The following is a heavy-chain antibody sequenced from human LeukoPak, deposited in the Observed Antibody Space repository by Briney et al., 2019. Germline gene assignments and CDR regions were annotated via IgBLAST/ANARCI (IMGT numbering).Heavy chain of an antibody. CDR3: ARRSTLYSSGRFYFDY. V-gene: IGHV1-18*01. J-gene: IGHJ4*02. D-gene: IGHD6-19*01. CDR2: MSAHDGTR. CDR1: GYTFTNYG. Sequence: GASVKVSCNASGYTFTNYGITWVRQAPGQGLEWMDWMSAHDGTRNYALKHEDRVTMTTDTSTSTAYMELRGLRSDDTAVYYCARRSTLYSSGRFYFDYWGQGTLVTVSS.